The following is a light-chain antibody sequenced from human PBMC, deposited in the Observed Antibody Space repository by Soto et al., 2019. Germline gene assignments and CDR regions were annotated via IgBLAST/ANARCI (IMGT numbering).Light chain of an antibody. CDR1: SSDVGGYNY. V-gene: IGLV2-14*01. CDR2: QVT. Sequence: QSALTQPASVSGSPGQSITISCTGTSSDVGGYNYVYWYQHHPGKVPKLMIFQVTKRPSGVSDRFFGSKAGNTASLTISGLQAEDEGDYFCSSYTTSSTDVFGTGTKLTVL. J-gene: IGLJ1*01. CDR3: SSYTTSSTDV.